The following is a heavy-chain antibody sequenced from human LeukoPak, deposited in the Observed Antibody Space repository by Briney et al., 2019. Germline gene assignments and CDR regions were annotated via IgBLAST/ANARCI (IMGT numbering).Heavy chain of an antibody. Sequence: GGSLRLSCAASGFTFSNFHMTWVRQSPGKGLEWVSAISDSGGNTWYADSVKSRFTISRDNSKNTVYLQMNSLRAEDTAVYYCAKELRSISATTGFDYWGQGTLVTVSS. D-gene: IGHD1-20*01. CDR1: GFTFSNFH. CDR3: AKELRSISATTGFDY. J-gene: IGHJ4*02. CDR2: ISDSGGNT. V-gene: IGHV3-23*01.